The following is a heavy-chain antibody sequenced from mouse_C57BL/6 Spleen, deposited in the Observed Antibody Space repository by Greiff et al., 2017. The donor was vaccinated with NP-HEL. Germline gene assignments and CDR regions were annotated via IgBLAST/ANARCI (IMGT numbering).Heavy chain of an antibody. CDR2: IYPSDSET. CDR3: ARSRETAQGRWAY. Sequence: VQLQQPGAELVRPGSSVKLSCKASGYTFTSYWMDWVKQRPGHGLEWIGNIYPSDSETHYNQKFKGKATLTVDKSSSTAYMQLSSLTSEDSAVYYCARSRETAQGRWAYWGQGTLVTVSA. J-gene: IGHJ3*01. D-gene: IGHD3-2*02. CDR1: GYTFTSYW. V-gene: IGHV1-61*01.